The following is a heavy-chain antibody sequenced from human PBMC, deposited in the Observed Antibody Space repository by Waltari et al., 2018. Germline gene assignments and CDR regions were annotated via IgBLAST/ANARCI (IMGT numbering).Heavy chain of an antibody. J-gene: IGHJ4*02. CDR3: AREDSSAAVDY. Sequence: QVQLVQSGAEVKKPGASVKVSCKASGSTFPSYYMHWVRQAPGQGLEWMGIINPSGGSTSYAQKFQGRVTMTRDTSTSTVYMELSSLRSEDTAVYYCAREDSSAAVDYWGQGTLVTVSS. V-gene: IGHV1-46*01. CDR2: INPSGGST. D-gene: IGHD6-13*01. CDR1: GSTFPSYY.